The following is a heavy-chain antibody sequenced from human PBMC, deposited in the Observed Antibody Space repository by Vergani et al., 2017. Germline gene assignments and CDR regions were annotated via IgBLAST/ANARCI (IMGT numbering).Heavy chain of an antibody. J-gene: IGHJ4*02. CDR2: FDPEDGET. D-gene: IGHD5-12*01. V-gene: IGHV1-24*01. CDR1: GYTLTELS. CDR3: ATDLYSGYDWAISD. Sequence: QVQLVQSGAEVKKPGASVKVSCKVSGYTLTELSMHWVRQAPGKGLEWMGGFDPEDGETIYAQKFQGRVTMTEDTSTDTAYMDLSSLRSEYTAVYYCATDLYSGYDWAISDWGQGTLVTVYS.